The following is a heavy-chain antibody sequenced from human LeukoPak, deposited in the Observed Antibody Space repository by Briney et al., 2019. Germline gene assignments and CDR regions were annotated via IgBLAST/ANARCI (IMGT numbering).Heavy chain of an antibody. CDR3: ARQGTGATMYYFDY. D-gene: IGHD1-26*01. Sequence: SETLSLTCTVSGGSISSYYWSWIRQPPGKGLEWIGYIYYSGSTSYNPSLKSRVTISVDTSKNQFSLKLSSVTAADTAVYYCARQGTGATMYYFDYWGQGTLVTVSS. CDR2: IYYSGST. V-gene: IGHV4-59*08. CDR1: GGSISSYY. J-gene: IGHJ4*02.